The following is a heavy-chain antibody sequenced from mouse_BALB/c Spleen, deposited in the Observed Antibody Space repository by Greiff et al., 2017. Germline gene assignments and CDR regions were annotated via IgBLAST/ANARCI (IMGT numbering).Heavy chain of an antibody. D-gene: IGHD1-1*01. CDR3: NAFITTVTFAY. J-gene: IGHJ3*01. CDR2: IDPENGDT. V-gene: IGHV14-4*02. CDR1: GFNIKDYY. Sequence: VQLQQSGAELVRSGASVKLSCTASGFNIKDYYMHWVKQRPEQGLEWIGWIDPENGDTEYAPKFQGKATMTADTSSNTAYLQLSSLTSEDTAVDYCNAFITTVTFAYWGQGTLVTVSA.